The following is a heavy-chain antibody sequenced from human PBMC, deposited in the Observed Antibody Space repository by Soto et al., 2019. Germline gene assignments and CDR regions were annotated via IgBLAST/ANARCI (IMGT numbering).Heavy chain of an antibody. CDR3: ARAVAVPADFDY. D-gene: IGHD6-19*01. V-gene: IGHV1-3*01. Sequence: ASVKVSCKASGYTFTSHAMHWVRQAPGQRLEWMGWINAGNGNTKYSQKFQGRVTITRDTSASTAYMELSSLRSEDTAVYYCARAVAVPADFDYWGPGTLVTVSS. CDR2: INAGNGNT. J-gene: IGHJ4*02. CDR1: GYTFTSHA.